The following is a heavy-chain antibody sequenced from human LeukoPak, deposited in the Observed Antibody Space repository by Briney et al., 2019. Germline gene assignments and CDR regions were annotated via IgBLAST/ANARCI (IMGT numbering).Heavy chain of an antibody. CDR3: AREPEVLWFGDRGAFDI. CDR2: IYHSGST. D-gene: IGHD3-10*01. V-gene: IGHV4-30-2*01. CDR1: GGSISSGGYY. J-gene: IGHJ3*02. Sequence: PSETLSLTCTVSGGSISSGGYYWSWIRQPPGKGLEWIGYIYHSGSTYYNPSLKNRVTISVDRSKNQFSLKLSSVTAADTAVYYCAREPEVLWFGDRGAFDIWGQGTMVTVSS.